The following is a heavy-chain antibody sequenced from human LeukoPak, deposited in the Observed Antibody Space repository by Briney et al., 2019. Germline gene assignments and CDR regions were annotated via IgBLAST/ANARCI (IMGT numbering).Heavy chain of an antibody. CDR2: ISWNSGSI. V-gene: IGHV3-9*01. CDR3: AKGSCSGGSCYLPMDY. Sequence: PGRSLRLSCAASGFTFDDYAMHWVRQAPGKGLEWVSGISWNSGSIGYADSVKGRFTISRDNAKNSLYLQMNSLRAEDTALYYCAKGSCSGGSCYLPMDYWGQGTLVTVSS. J-gene: IGHJ4*02. D-gene: IGHD2-15*01. CDR1: GFTFDDYA.